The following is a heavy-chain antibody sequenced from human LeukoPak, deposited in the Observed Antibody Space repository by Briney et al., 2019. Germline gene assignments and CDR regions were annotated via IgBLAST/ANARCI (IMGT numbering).Heavy chain of an antibody. CDR1: GGSIISSSYY. J-gene: IGHJ4*02. CDR2: IYYSGST. V-gene: IGHV4-39*01. D-gene: IGHD5-18*01. Sequence: SETLSLTCTVSGGSIISSSYYWGWIRQPPGKGLEWIGSIYYSGSTYYNPSLKSRVTISVDTSKNQFSLKLSSVTAADTAVYYCARRSYGLLYFDYWGQGTLVTVSS. CDR3: ARRSYGLLYFDY.